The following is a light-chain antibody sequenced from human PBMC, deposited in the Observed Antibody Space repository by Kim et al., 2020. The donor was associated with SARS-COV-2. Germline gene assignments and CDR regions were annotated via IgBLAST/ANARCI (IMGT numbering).Light chain of an antibody. CDR1: SSDVGGYNY. CDR2: DVS. CDR3: SSYTSSSTYV. J-gene: IGLJ1*01. V-gene: IGLV2-14*04. Sequence: GRSITRPCTGTSSDVGGYNYVSWYQQHPGKARKLMIYDVSKRPSGVSNRFSGSKSGNTASLTISGLQAEDEADYYCSSYTSSSTYVFGTGTKVTVL.